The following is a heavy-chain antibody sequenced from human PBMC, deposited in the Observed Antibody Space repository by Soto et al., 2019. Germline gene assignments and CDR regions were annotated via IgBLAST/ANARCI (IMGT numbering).Heavy chain of an antibody. D-gene: IGHD4-17*01. V-gene: IGHV1-2*02. CDR2: VDPRSGAT. CDR3: ATDDYGAHAY. J-gene: IGHJ4*02. CDR1: GYTFTAYY. Sequence: ASVKVSCKPFGYTFTAYYIHWVRQAPGHGLECLGWVDPRSGATNYAQRFQGRVIMTRDTSVNTVSMELSRLTSDDTAVYYCATDDYGAHAYWGQGTLVTVSS.